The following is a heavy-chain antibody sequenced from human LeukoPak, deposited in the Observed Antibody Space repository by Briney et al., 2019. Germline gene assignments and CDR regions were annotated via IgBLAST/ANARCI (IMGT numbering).Heavy chain of an antibody. V-gene: IGHV4-31*03. D-gene: IGHD5-18*01. CDR2: IHFSGTI. Sequence: SETLSLTCTVSGASISGTDYYWTWTRHRPGEGLEWLGFIHFSGTIYYNPSLSRRLIISADASQNQMSLKLSSVTAADTAVYYCAAGDDSAKGGRSWGQGDQVTVSS. CDR3: AAGDDSAKGGRS. CDR1: GASISGTDYY. J-gene: IGHJ5*02.